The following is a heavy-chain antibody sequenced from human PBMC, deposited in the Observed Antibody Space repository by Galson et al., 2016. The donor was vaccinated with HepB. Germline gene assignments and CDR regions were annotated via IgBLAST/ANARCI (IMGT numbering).Heavy chain of an antibody. CDR2: ISHDGSHK. J-gene: IGHJ6*01. CDR3: ADLGVVVAPPDIAGDYLDLGV. Sequence: SLRVSCAASGFTFRKYILYWVRQAPGKGLEWVAVISHDGSHKYYADSVKGRFTISRDNSKDTLYLQMKSLRPNDTAVYYCADLGVVVAPPDIAGDYLDLGVWGQGTTVTVSS. V-gene: IGHV3-30*04. CDR1: GFTFRKYI. D-gene: IGHD2-15*01.